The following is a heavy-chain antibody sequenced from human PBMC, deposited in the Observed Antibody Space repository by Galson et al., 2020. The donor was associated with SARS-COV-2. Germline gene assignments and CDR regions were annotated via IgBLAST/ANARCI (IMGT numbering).Heavy chain of an antibody. CDR1: GGSISNSGYY. CDR3: ARHYREHIYGSGSFDH. D-gene: IGHD3-10*01. J-gene: IGHJ4*02. CDR2: IYYSGST. Sequence: SETLSLTCTVSGGSISNSGYYWGWIRQPPGKGLEWIGSIYYSGSTYYNPSLKSRVTISVDTSKNQFSLKLNSVTAADTAVYYCARHYREHIYGSGSFDHWGQGTLVTVSS. V-gene: IGHV4-39*01.